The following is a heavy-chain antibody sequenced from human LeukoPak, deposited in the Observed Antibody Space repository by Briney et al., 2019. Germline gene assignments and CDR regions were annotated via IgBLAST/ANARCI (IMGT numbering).Heavy chain of an antibody. D-gene: IGHD3-10*01. CDR1: GGSISSYY. J-gene: IGHJ4*02. CDR3: ARGERITMVRGVITFDY. Sequence: PSETLSLTCTVSGGSISSYYWSWIRQPPGKGPELIGYIYYSGSTNYNPSLKSRVTISVDTSKNQFSQKLSSVTAADTAVYYCARGERITMVRGVITFDYWCQGTLVTVSS. V-gene: IGHV4-59*01. CDR2: IYYSGST.